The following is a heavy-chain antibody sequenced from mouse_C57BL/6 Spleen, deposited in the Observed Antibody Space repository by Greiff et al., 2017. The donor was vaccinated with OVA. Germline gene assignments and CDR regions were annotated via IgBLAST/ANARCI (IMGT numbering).Heavy chain of an antibody. CDR1: GYTFTSYW. D-gene: IGHD2-5*01. CDR3: ARFSNYEGFAY. J-gene: IGHJ3*01. CDR2: IDPSDSYT. Sequence: VQLQQPGAELVMPGASVKLSCKASGYTFTSYWMHWVKQRPGQGLEWIGEIDPSDSYTNYNQKCKGKSTLTVDKSSSTAYMQLSSLTSEDSAVYYCARFSNYEGFAYWGQGTLVTVSA. V-gene: IGHV1-69*01.